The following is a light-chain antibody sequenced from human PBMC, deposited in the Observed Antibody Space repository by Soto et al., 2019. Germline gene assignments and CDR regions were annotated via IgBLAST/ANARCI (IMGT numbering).Light chain of an antibody. Sequence: DIQMTQSPSSVSASVGDRVTITYRASQDISSWLAWFQQRPGRAPNLLIYAASTLQSGVPSRFSGSGSGTVFTLTTSSLQPEDFGTYYCQQASNFPLTFGGGTKVDIK. V-gene: IGKV1-12*01. CDR2: AAS. CDR1: QDISSW. J-gene: IGKJ4*01. CDR3: QQASNFPLT.